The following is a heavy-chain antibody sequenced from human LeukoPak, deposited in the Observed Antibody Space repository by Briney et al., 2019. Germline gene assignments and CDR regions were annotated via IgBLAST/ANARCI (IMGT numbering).Heavy chain of an antibody. D-gene: IGHD1-26*01. Sequence: ASVKVSCKASGYTFTSYGISRVRQAPGQGLEWMGWISAYNGNTNYAQKLQGRVTMTTDTSTSTAYMELRSLRSDDTAVYYCARNQYSGSYSPRDGMDVWGKGTTVTVSS. CDR1: GYTFTSYG. J-gene: IGHJ6*04. CDR2: ISAYNGNT. V-gene: IGHV1-18*01. CDR3: ARNQYSGSYSPRDGMDV.